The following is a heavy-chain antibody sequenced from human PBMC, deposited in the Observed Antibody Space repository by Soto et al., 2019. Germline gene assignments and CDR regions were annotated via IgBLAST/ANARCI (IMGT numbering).Heavy chain of an antibody. J-gene: IGHJ5*02. D-gene: IGHD6-6*01. Sequence: PGGSLRLSCAASGFTFGVYNMQWVRQAPGKGPECVAVISYDGSDGYYADSVKGRFTISRDNSKNTLYLQMNSLRAEDTAVYYCAKVSARVAARTAPWFDPWGQGTLVTVSS. CDR2: ISYDGSDG. CDR1: GFTFGVYN. V-gene: IGHV3-30*18. CDR3: AKVSARVAARTAPWFDP.